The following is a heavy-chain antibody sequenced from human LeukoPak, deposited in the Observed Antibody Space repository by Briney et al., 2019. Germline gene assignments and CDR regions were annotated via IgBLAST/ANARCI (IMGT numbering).Heavy chain of an antibody. V-gene: IGHV3-7*01. D-gene: IGHD4-11*01. J-gene: IGHJ1*01. CDR3: ATYSILNAREFRY. CDR1: GFTFSNSW. CDR2: VQHIGGET. Sequence: GGSLRLSCAGSGFTFSNSWMGRVRQAPGKGLEWVANVQHIGGETYYVDSVKGRFTISRDNAKNSVYLQMNSLGADDTAVYYCATYSILNAREFRYWGQGALVTVTS.